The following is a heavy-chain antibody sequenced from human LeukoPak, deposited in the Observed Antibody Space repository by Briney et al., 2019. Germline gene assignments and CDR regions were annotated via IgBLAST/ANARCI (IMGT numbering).Heavy chain of an antibody. D-gene: IGHD6-13*01. V-gene: IGHV4-34*01. CDR2: INHSGST. CDR1: GYSISSGYY. CDR3: ARGRRRYSSSWYYFDY. Sequence: KPSETLSLTCAVSGYSISSGYYWSWIRQPPGKGLEWIGEINHSGSTNYNPSLKSRVTISVDTSKNQFSLKLSSVTAADTAVYYCARGRRRYSSSWYYFDYWGQGTLVTVSS. J-gene: IGHJ4*02.